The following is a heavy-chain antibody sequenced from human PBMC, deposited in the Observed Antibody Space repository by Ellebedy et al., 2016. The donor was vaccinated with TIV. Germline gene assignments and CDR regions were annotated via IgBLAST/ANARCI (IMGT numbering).Heavy chain of an antibody. J-gene: IGHJ6*03. V-gene: IGHV4-61*02. D-gene: IGHD2-2*01. CDR1: GGSISSGSYY. CDR2: IYTSGST. Sequence: SETLSLXCTVSGGSISSGSYYWSWIRQPAGKGLEWIGRIYTSGSTNYNPSLKSRVTMSVDTSKNQFSLKLSSVTAADTAVYYCARAPLGYCSSTSCFYYYYYMDVWGKGTTVTVSS. CDR3: ARAPLGYCSSTSCFYYYYYMDV.